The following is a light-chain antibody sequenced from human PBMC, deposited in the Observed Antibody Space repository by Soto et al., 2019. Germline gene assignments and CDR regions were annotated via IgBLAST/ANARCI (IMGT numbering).Light chain of an antibody. CDR3: QQYNSSPFT. J-gene: IGKJ3*01. CDR2: KAS. V-gene: IGKV1-5*03. Sequence: DIQMTQSPSTLSASVGDRVTITCRASQSISSWLAWYHQKPGKAPKLLIYKASSLESGVPSRFSGSGSGTEVTLTISSLQPDDLATYYCQQYNSSPFTFGPGTKVDIK. CDR1: QSISSW.